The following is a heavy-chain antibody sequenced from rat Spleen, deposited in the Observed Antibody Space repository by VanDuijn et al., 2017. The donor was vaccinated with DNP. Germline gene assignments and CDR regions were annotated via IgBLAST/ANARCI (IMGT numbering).Heavy chain of an antibody. CDR2: IWSGGST. Sequence: QVQLRESGPGLLQPSQTLSLTCTVSGFSLTTSSVHWVRQPPGKGLEWVGAIWSGGSTDYNSALKSRLTISRDTSKSQVFLKMNSLQTEDTAIYFCTRRTTNYYYAPFDYWGQGLMVTVSS. D-gene: IGHD1-6*01. J-gene: IGHJ2*01. CDR1: GFSLTTSS. V-gene: IGHV2-1*01. CDR3: TRRTTNYYYAPFDY.